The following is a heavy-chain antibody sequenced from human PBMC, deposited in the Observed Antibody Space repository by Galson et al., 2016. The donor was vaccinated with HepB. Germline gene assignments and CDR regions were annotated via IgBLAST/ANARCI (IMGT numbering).Heavy chain of an antibody. CDR1: GNIFSNYY. Sequence: SVKVSCKASGNIFSNYYMHWVRQAPGQGLEWVAIINPSGGGSKYAQRFQGRVTMTRNTSTSTVYMELRSLKYDDTAVYYCASKGADFRGGPRDAFDIWGQGTMVTVSS. J-gene: IGHJ3*02. D-gene: IGHD3-3*01. CDR2: INPSGGGS. CDR3: ASKGADFRGGPRDAFDI. V-gene: IGHV1-46*01.